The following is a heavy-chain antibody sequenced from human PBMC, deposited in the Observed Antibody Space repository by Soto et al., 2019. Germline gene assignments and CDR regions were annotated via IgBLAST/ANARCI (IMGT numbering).Heavy chain of an antibody. V-gene: IGHV4-30-4*01. CDR2: IHNSGRT. CDR3: ARERLGADSSGDYWNYMDV. CDR1: GGSISGGDYY. Sequence: QVQLQESGPGLVKPSQTLTPTCTVSGGSISGGDYYWSWIRQPPGKCMEWIGYIHNSGRTFYNPSLRSGPSISVDTSNTQFSLKLTSVTAADTAVYYCARERLGADSSGDYWNYMDVWGQGTTVTVSS. J-gene: IGHJ6*02. D-gene: IGHD3-22*01.